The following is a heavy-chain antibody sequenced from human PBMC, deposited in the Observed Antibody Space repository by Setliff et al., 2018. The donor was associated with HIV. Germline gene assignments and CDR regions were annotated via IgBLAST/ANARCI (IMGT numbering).Heavy chain of an antibody. CDR3: ARDRGRYGDYRDFDY. CDR1: GYTFTDYY. CDR2: IYPNTGGT. V-gene: IGHV1-2*02. Sequence: AASVKVSCKASGYTFTDYYIHWVRQAPGQGLEWMGWIYPNTGGTNYAQKFQGRVTMTRDTSISTFYMEVTRLTSDDTAVYYCARDRGRYGDYRDFDYWGQGALVTVSS. D-gene: IGHD4-17*01. J-gene: IGHJ4*02.